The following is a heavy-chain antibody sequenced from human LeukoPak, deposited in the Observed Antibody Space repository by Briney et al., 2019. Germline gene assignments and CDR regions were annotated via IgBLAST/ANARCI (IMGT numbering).Heavy chain of an antibody. CDR3: ARGGWYYGSGSYSKLATFDY. CDR2: IYYSGST. CDR1: GGSISSYY. Sequence: SETLSLTCTVSGGSISSYYWSWIRQPPGKGLEWIGYIYYSGSTNYNPSLKSRVTISVDTSKNQFSLKLSSVTAADTAVYYCARGGWYYGSGSYSKLATFDYWGQGTLVTVSS. V-gene: IGHV4-59*01. J-gene: IGHJ4*02. D-gene: IGHD3-10*01.